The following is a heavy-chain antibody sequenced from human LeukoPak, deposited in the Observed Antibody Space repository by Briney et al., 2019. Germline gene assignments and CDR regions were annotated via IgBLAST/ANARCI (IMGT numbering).Heavy chain of an antibody. Sequence: SETLSLTRAVYGGSFSGYYWSWIRQPPGKGLEWIGEINHSGSTNYNPSLKSRVTISVDTSKNQFSLKLSSVTAADTAVYYCARLLSDFWSGYPWFDPWGQGTLVTVSS. V-gene: IGHV4-34*01. J-gene: IGHJ5*02. D-gene: IGHD3-3*01. CDR3: ARLLSDFWSGYPWFDP. CDR1: GGSFSGYY. CDR2: INHSGST.